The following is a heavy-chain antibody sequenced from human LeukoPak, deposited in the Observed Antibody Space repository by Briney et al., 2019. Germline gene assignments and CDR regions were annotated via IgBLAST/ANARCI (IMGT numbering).Heavy chain of an antibody. CDR2: INTNTGNP. D-gene: IGHD3-22*01. Sequence: ASVKVSCKASGYTFTSYAMNWVRQAPGQGLEWMGWINTNTGNPTYAQGFTGRFVFSLDTSVSTAYLQNSSLKAEDTAVYYCARTSTHYYDSKAYPPTTYFFDYWGQGTLVTVSS. CDR1: GYTFTSYA. J-gene: IGHJ4*02. V-gene: IGHV7-4-1*02. CDR3: ARTSTHYYDSKAYPPTTYFFDY.